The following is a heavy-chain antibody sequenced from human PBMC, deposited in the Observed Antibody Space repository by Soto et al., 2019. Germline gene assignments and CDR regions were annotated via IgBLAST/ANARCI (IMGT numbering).Heavy chain of an antibody. V-gene: IGHV3-11*04. CDR2: ISSSGSTI. CDR3: ARVGCSSTSCYPLFDY. D-gene: IGHD2-2*01. J-gene: IGHJ4*02. Sequence: PGGSLRLSCAASGFTFSDYYMTWIRQAPGKGLEWVSYISSSGSTIYYADSVKGRFTISRDNAKNSLYLQMNSLRAEDTAVYYCARVGCSSTSCYPLFDYWGQGTLVTVSS. CDR1: GFTFSDYY.